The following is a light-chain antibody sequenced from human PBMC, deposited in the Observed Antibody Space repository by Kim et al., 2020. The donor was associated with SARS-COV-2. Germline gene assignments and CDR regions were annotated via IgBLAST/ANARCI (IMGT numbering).Light chain of an antibody. CDR1: QSVNRQ. J-gene: IGKJ1*01. CDR3: QQRTHWPRT. Sequence: LVPGERAPPACRASQSVNRQLGWYQQKPGQAPRRRIDDASTRATGIPARFSGSGSGTDFTLTISSLEPEDVAVYYCQQRTHWPRTFGQGTKVDIK. CDR2: DAS. V-gene: IGKV3-11*01.